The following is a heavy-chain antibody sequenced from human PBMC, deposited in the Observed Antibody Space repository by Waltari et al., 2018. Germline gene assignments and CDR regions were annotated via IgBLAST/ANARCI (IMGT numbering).Heavy chain of an antibody. Sequence: QLQLQESGPGLVKPSETPSLTCTVSGGSISSSTYYWGWIRQPPGKGLEWIGNIYYSGSTYYNPSLKSRVTISVDTSKNQFSLKLSSVTAADTAVYYCARHIPVGSSGYYHLYYFDYWGQGTLVTVSS. CDR1: GGSISSSTYY. V-gene: IGHV4-39*01. CDR3: ARHIPVGSSGYYHLYYFDY. J-gene: IGHJ4*02. D-gene: IGHD3-22*01. CDR2: IYYSGST.